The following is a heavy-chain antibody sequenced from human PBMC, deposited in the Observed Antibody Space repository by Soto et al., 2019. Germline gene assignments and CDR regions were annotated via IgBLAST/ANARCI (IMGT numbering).Heavy chain of an antibody. J-gene: IGHJ5*02. CDR2: ISSTSATI. Sequence: EVQLVESGGGLVQPGGSLRLSCAASKFTFSGYSMNWVRQAPGKGLEWVSYISSTSATIYYADSVKGRFTISRDDAKNSLYLQMNSLREDATALYYCARGSEKGGGPWGQGTLVTVSS. CDR3: ARGSEKGGGP. CDR1: KFTFSGYS. V-gene: IGHV3-48*02. D-gene: IGHD3-16*01.